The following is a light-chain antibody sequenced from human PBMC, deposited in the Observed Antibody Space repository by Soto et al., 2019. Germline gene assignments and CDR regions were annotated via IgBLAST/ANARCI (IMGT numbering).Light chain of an antibody. J-gene: IGKJ1*01. CDR2: GAS. CDR1: QSVRSTH. V-gene: IGKV3-20*01. CDR3: QLYGSASWT. Sequence: EIVLTQSPGTLSLSPGERATLSCRASQSVRSTHLALYQQKPGQPPRLLIYGASSRATGIPDRFSGSGSGTDFILTISRLEPEDFAVYYCQLYGSASWTFGQATKVEIK.